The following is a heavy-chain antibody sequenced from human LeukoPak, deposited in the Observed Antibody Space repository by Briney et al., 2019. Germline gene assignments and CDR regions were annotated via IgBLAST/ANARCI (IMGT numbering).Heavy chain of an antibody. V-gene: IGHV3-23*01. CDR2: ISGSGGST. Sequence: GGSLRLSCAASEFTFSSYAMSWVRQAPGKGLEWVSTISGSGGSTYYAESVKGRFTISRDNAKNSLYLQMNSLRAEDTAVYYCARAEPGIGYYYYYMDVWGKGTTVTVSS. D-gene: IGHD6-13*01. CDR1: EFTFSSYA. CDR3: ARAEPGIGYYYYYMDV. J-gene: IGHJ6*03.